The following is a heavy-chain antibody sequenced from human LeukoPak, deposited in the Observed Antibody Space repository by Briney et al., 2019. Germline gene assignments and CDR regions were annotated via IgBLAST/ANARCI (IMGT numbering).Heavy chain of an antibody. D-gene: IGHD3-3*01. CDR1: GFTFSSYA. CDR2: ISYDGSNK. V-gene: IGHV3-30-3*01. J-gene: IGHJ4*02. Sequence: GGSLRLSCAASGFTFSSYAMHWVRQAPGKGLEWVAVISYDGSNKYYADSVKGRFTISRDNSKNTLYLQMNSLRAEDTAAYYCARDPEGRFLDYWGQGTLVTVSS. CDR3: ARDPEGRFLDY.